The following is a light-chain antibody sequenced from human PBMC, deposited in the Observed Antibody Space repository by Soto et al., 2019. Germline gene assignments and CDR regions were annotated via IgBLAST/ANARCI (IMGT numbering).Light chain of an antibody. V-gene: IGKV3-11*01. CDR3: QRRSNWPPT. CDR1: QSVSSY. Sequence: IVLTQSPATLSLSPGERATLSCRASQSVSSYLAWYQQKPGQAPRLLLYDASNRATGIPARFSGSWSGTDVPLTISSLEPEDFEVYYCQRRSNWPPTFGGGNKVEIK. CDR2: DAS. J-gene: IGKJ4*01.